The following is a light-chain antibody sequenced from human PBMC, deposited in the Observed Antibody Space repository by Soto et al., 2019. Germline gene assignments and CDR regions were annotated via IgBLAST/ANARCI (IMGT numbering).Light chain of an antibody. V-gene: IGLV2-14*03. CDR3: TSFTSSSTWV. J-gene: IGLJ3*02. Sequence: QSALTQPASVSGSPGQSTTISCTGTSSDVGGYNYVSWFQQHPGKAPKLKIYEVSNRPSGVSNRFSGSKSGYTASLTISELQAEDEADYYCTSFTSSSTWVFGGGTKVTVL. CDR1: SSDVGGYNY. CDR2: EVS.